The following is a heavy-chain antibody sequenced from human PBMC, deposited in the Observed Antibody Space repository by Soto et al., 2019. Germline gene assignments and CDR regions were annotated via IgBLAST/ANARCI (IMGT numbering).Heavy chain of an antibody. D-gene: IGHD1-7*01. CDR3: AKVASNWYYTRYYFDY. CDR1: GFTFSSYA. J-gene: IGHJ4*02. V-gene: IGHV3-23*01. Sequence: GGSLRLSCAASGFTFSSYAMSWVRQAPGKGLEWASTISGGGGGATYYGDSVKGRFTISRDTYKNTLSLQMNSLRGDDTAVYYCAKVASNWYYTRYYFDYWGQGTLVTVSS. CDR2: ISGGGGGAT.